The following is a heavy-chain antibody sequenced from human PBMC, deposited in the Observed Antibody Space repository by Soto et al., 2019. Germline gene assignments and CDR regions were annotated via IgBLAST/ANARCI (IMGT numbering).Heavy chain of an antibody. Sequence: SVKVSCKASGGTFSSYAISWVRQAPGQGLEWMGGIIPIFGTANYAQKFQGRGTITADESTSTAYMELSSLRSEDTAVYYCATRCLQLNGMDVWGQGTTVTVSS. V-gene: IGHV1-69*13. D-gene: IGHD1-1*01. CDR3: ATRCLQLNGMDV. CDR1: GGTFSSYA. CDR2: IIPIFGTA. J-gene: IGHJ6*02.